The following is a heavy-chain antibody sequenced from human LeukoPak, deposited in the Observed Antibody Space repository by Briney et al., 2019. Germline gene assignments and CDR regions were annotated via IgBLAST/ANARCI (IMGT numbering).Heavy chain of an antibody. D-gene: IGHD4-17*01. CDR1: GGSISSYY. CDR2: IYYSGST. Sequence: PSETLSLTCTVSGGSISSYYWSWIRQPPGKGLEWIGYIYYSGSTNYNPSLKSRVTISVDTSKNQFSLKLSSVTAADTAVYYCARFDYGDYFYYWGQGTLVTVSS. J-gene: IGHJ4*02. V-gene: IGHV4-59*01. CDR3: ARFDYGDYFYY.